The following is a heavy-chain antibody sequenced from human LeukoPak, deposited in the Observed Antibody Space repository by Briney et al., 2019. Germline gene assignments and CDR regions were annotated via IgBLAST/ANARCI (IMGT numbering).Heavy chain of an antibody. CDR3: ARIAGYCSSTSCP. J-gene: IGHJ5*02. CDR2: INHSGST. CDR1: GGTFSGYY. Sequence: SGTLSLTCAVYGGTFSGYYWSWIRQPPGKGLEWIGEINHSGSTNYNPSLKSRVTISVDTSKNQFSLKLSSVTAADTAVYYCARIAGYCSSTSCPWGQGTLVTVSS. D-gene: IGHD2-2*01. V-gene: IGHV4-34*01.